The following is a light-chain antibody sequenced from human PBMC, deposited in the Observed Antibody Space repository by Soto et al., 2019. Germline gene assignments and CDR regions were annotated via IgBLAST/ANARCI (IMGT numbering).Light chain of an antibody. J-gene: IGKJ3*01. CDR3: PHYVTGSPQFT. V-gene: IGKV3-20*01. CDR1: QSVSNNY. CDR2: GSS. Sequence: EIVLTQSPGTLSLSPGERATLSCTASQSVSNNYVAWYQQKPGQAPRLLIYGSSAMDTVVTDRFRGSGSGTDFTLTISRLEPEDFAMDYGPHYVTGSPQFTSGPGTKVDIK.